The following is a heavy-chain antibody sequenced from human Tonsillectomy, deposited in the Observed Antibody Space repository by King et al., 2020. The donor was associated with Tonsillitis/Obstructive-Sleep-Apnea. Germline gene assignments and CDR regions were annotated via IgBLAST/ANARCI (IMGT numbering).Heavy chain of an antibody. J-gene: IGHJ3*02. V-gene: IGHV1-69*12. Sequence: QLVQSGAEVKKPGSSVKVSCKASGGTFSSYAISWVRQASGKGLEWMGEIIPIFGKANYAQKFQGRFTITADESTSTAYMELSSLRSEDTAVDYCARVLAYCGGDCYSPAFDIWGQGTMVTVSS. D-gene: IGHD2-21*01. CDR1: GGTFSSYA. CDR3: ARVLAYCGGDCYSPAFDI. CDR2: IIPIFGKA.